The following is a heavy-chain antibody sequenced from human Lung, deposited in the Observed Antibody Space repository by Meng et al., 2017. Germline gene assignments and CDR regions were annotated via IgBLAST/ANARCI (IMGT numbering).Heavy chain of an antibody. CDR1: GGSISSDNW. J-gene: IGHJ4*02. CDR3: TKNDFYCLGY. CDR2: IYHSGST. D-gene: IGHD2-21*01. V-gene: IGHV4-4*02. Sequence: QVQLQGSGPGLVKPSGTRSLTCAVSGGSISSDNWWSWVRQPPGKGLEWIGEIYHSGSTNYNPSLKSRITISVDKPKNQFSLTLSSVTAADTAVYYCTKNDFYCLGYWGQGTLVTVSS.